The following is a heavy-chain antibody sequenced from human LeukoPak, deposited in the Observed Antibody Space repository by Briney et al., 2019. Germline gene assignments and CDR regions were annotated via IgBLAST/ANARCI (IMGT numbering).Heavy chain of an antibody. CDR1: GFTFSSYG. CDR3: AKDARYSSSWGFDP. CDR2: ISGSGGST. V-gene: IGHV3-23*01. J-gene: IGHJ5*02. D-gene: IGHD6-13*01. Sequence: GGSLRLSCEASGFTFSSYGMSWVRQAPGKGLEWVSAISGSGGSTYYADSVKGRFTISRDNSKNTLYLQMNSLRAEDTAVYYCAKDARYSSSWGFDPWGQGTLVTVSS.